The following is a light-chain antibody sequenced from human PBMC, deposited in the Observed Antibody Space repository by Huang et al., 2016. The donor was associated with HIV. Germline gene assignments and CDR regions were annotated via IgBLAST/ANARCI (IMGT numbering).Light chain of an antibody. Sequence: DIVMTQSPDSLAVSLGERATINCKSSQSVLYSSNNKNYLAWYQQKPGQPPKLLIYWASPRESGVPDRFSGSGSGTDFTLTIRSLQAEDVAVYYCQQYYRPPFTFGPGTKVDIK. CDR1: QSVLYSSNNKNY. CDR2: WAS. J-gene: IGKJ3*01. CDR3: QQYYRPPFT. V-gene: IGKV4-1*01.